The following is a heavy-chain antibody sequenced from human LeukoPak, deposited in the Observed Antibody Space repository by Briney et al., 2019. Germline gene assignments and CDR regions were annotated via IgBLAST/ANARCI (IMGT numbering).Heavy chain of an antibody. J-gene: IGHJ4*02. CDR2: ISGSGGST. D-gene: IGHD3-9*01. CDR1: GFTFSSYA. V-gene: IGHV3-23*01. CDR3: AKDLRRYFDWISHFDY. Sequence: QPGGSLRLSCAASGFTFSSYAMSWVRQAPGKGLEWVSAISGSGGSTYYADSVKGRFTTSRDNSKNTLYLQMNSLRAEDTAVYYCAKDLRRYFDWISHFDYWGQGTLATVSS.